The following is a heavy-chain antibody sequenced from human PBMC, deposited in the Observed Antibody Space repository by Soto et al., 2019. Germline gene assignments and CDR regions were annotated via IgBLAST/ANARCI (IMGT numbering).Heavy chain of an antibody. CDR1: GFTVSSNY. D-gene: IGHD6-13*01. Sequence: PGGSLRLSCAASGFTVSSNYMSWVRQAPGKGLEWVSVIYSGGSTYYADSVKGRFTISRDNSKNTLYLQMNSLRAEDTAVYYCARSIAEAGSDYWGQGTLVTVSS. CDR2: IYSGGST. J-gene: IGHJ4*02. V-gene: IGHV3-66*01. CDR3: ARSIAEAGSDY.